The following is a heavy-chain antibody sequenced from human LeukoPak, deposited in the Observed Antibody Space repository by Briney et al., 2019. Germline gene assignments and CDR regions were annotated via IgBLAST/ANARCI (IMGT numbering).Heavy chain of an antibody. CDR3: AKGPYYYDSSSYSRRWFDP. D-gene: IGHD3-22*01. Sequence: GGSLRLSCAASGSTFSNYAMSWVRQAPGKGLEWVSAISGSGDRTYYAHSVRDRITIYKDNSKNTLYLQMTSLRADDKAVYYCAKGPYYYDSSSYSRRWFDPWGQGTLVTVSS. V-gene: IGHV3-23*01. J-gene: IGHJ5*02. CDR1: GSTFSNYA. CDR2: ISGSGDRT.